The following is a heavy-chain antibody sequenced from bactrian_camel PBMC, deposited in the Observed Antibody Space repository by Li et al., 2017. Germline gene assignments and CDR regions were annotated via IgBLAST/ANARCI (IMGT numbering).Heavy chain of an antibody. CDR3: AARPYTRSYFL. CDR2: IYSDGSKT. V-gene: IGHV3S7*01. D-gene: IGHD2*01. J-gene: IGHJ4*01. CDR1: GFTFSTYG. Sequence: QVQLVESGGGLVQPGGSLRLSCAASGFTFSTYGMSWVRQAPGKGLEWVSAIYSDGSKTSYPDSVKGRFTISRDNPKNTLYLQMNSLKTEDTAVYYCAARPYTRSYFLWGQGTQVTVS.